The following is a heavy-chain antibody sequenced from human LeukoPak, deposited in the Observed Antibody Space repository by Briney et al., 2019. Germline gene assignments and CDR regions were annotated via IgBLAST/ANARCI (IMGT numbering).Heavy chain of an antibody. CDR1: GYTFTGYY. Sequence: ASVKVSCKASGYTFTGYYMHWVRQAPGQGLEWMGWINPNSGGTNYAQKFQGRVTMTRDTSISTAYMELSRLRSDDTAVYYCARARVLFALTYYFDYWGQGTLVTVSS. V-gene: IGHV1-2*02. J-gene: IGHJ4*02. CDR3: ARARVLFALTYYFDY. CDR2: INPNSGGT. D-gene: IGHD3-16*01.